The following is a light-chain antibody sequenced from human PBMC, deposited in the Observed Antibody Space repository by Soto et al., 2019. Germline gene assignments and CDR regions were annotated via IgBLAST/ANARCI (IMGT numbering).Light chain of an antibody. Sequence: DIVLTQSPGTLSLSPLEIATLSCMASQSISSDVAWYQQKPGQAPRLLIYDASNRATGIPARFSGSGSGTDFTLTISSLEPEDFAVYYCQQRSNWPLTFGGGTKVDI. CDR1: QSISSD. CDR2: DAS. CDR3: QQRSNWPLT. V-gene: IGKV3-11*01. J-gene: IGKJ4*01.